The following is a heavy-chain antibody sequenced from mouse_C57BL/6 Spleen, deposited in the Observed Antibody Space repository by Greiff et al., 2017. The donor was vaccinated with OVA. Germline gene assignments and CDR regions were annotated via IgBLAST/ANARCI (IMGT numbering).Heavy chain of an antibody. CDR3: ARLAAYYFDY. CDR1: GYTFTDYY. D-gene: IGHD1-2*01. V-gene: IGHV1-26*01. Sequence: EVQVVESGPELVKPGASVKISCKASGYTFTDYYMNWVKQSHGKSLEWIGDINPNNGGTSYNQKFKGKATLTVDKSSSTAYMELRSLTSEDSAVYYCARLAAYYFDYWGQGTTLTVSS. J-gene: IGHJ2*01. CDR2: INPNNGGT.